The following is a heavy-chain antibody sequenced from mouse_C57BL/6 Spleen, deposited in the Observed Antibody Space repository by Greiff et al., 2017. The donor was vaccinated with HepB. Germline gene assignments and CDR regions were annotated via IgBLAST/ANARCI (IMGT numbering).Heavy chain of an antibody. Sequence: VQLQQPGAELVKPGASVKMSCKASGYTFTSYWITWVKQRPGQGLEWIGDIYPGSGSTNYNEKFKSKATLTVDTSSSTAYMQLSSLTSEDSAVYYCAREEGYYYGSRYFDVWGTGTTVTVSS. CDR2: IYPGSGST. CDR3: AREEGYYYGSRYFDV. J-gene: IGHJ1*03. D-gene: IGHD1-1*01. CDR1: GYTFTSYW. V-gene: IGHV1-55*01.